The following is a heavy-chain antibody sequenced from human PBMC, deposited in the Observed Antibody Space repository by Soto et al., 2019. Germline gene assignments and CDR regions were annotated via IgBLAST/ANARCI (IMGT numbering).Heavy chain of an antibody. Sequence: EVQLLESGGGLVQPGGSLRLSCAASGFAFSNYAMNWVRQAPGKGLEWVSAIGGSGDRTYYADSVKGRFTISRDNSKNTLSLQMNSLRAEDTAVYYCAKNEYSYVLDYWGQGTLVTVSS. CDR3: AKNEYSYVLDY. J-gene: IGHJ4*02. CDR1: GFAFSNYA. D-gene: IGHD5-18*01. V-gene: IGHV3-23*01. CDR2: IGGSGDRT.